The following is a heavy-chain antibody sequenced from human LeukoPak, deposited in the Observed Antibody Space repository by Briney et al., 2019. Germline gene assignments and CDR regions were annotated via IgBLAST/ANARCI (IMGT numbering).Heavy chain of an antibody. J-gene: IGHJ4*02. V-gene: IGHV4-59*01. CDR2: VYYTGSA. CDR3: ARVHSAYSSSWHYFDY. CDR1: GGSISTFS. D-gene: IGHD6-13*01. Sequence: PSETLSLTCTVSGGSISTFSWTWIRQPPGKGLEWIGYVYYTGSANYNPSLKSRVTISLDTSKNQFSLNLRSVTAADTAVYYCARVHSAYSSSWHYFDYWGQGTLVTVSS.